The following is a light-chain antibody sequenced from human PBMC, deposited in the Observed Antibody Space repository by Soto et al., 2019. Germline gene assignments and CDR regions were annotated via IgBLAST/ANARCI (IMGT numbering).Light chain of an antibody. Sequence: EIVLTQSPGTLSLSPGERATLSCRASQSVSSRYLAWYQQKPGQTPRVLIYAASSRATGIPDRFSGSGSGTDFILTISRLEPEDFAVYYCQQYGSSPPYTFGQGTKLEIK. CDR2: AAS. CDR1: QSVSSRY. CDR3: QQYGSSPPYT. V-gene: IGKV3-20*01. J-gene: IGKJ2*01.